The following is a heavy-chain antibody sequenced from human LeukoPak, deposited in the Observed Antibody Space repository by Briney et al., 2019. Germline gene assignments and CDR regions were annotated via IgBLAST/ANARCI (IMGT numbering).Heavy chain of an antibody. CDR2: IFYSGNT. CDR1: GGSISGYY. V-gene: IGHV4-59*01. J-gene: IGHJ5*01. D-gene: IGHD3-16*02. CDR3: ARGRARDGSYPWFDS. Sequence: PSETLSLTCTVSGGSISGYYWTWVRQPPGKGLEWIGYIFYSGNTNYNPSLKSRVSISVDTSNNQFSLQLRSVSAADTAIYYCARGRARDGSYPWFDSWGQGTLVTVSS.